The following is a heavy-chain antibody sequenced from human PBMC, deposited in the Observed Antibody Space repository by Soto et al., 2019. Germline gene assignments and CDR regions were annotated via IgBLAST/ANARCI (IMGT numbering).Heavy chain of an antibody. CDR2: IYSGGST. Sequence: PGGSLRLSCAASGFTVSSNYMSWVRQAPGKGLEWVSVIYSGGSTYYADSVKGRFTISRDNSKNTLYLQMDSLRAEDTAVYYCVKGEYYYDSSGYYPFDDWGQGTLVTVSS. CDR3: VKGEYYYDSSGYYPFDD. J-gene: IGHJ4*02. D-gene: IGHD3-22*01. V-gene: IGHV3-66*01. CDR1: GFTVSSNY.